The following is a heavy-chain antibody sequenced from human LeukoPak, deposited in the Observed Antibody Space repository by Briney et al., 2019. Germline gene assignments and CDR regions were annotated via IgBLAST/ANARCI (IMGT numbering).Heavy chain of an antibody. CDR3: AKDVSILGYCSSTSCYFHGMDV. V-gene: IGHV3-48*04. D-gene: IGHD2-2*01. Sequence: GGSLRLSCAASGFTFSSYSMNWVRQAPGKGREWISYISRSSGTIYFADSLEGRFTISRDNAKNSLYLQMNSLRAEDTAVYYCAKDVSILGYCSSTSCYFHGMDVWGQGTTVTVSS. CDR2: ISRSSGTI. J-gene: IGHJ6*02. CDR1: GFTFSSYS.